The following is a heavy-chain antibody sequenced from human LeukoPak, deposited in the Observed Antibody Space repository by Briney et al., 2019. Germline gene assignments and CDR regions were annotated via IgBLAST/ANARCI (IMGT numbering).Heavy chain of an antibody. Sequence: GGSLRLSCAASGFTLSDHYMAWVRQAPGKGLEWVGRTRNKANSYTTDYAASVKGRFTISRDDLKNSLYLQMNSLRTEDTAVYYCARAGDYYPTGDYWGQGVLVTVSS. D-gene: IGHD4-17*01. J-gene: IGHJ4*02. V-gene: IGHV3-72*01. CDR3: ARAGDYYPTGDY. CDR2: TRNKANSYTT. CDR1: GFTLSDHY.